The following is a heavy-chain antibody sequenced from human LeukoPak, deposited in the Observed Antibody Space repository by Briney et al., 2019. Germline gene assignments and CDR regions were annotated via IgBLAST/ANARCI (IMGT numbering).Heavy chain of an antibody. CDR3: ARGCGVGSCYLQLDY. D-gene: IGHD2-15*01. CDR2: ISYDGSNK. J-gene: IGHJ4*02. CDR1: GFTFSSYW. Sequence: LAGGSLRLSCVASGFTFSSYWMSWVRQAPGKGLEWVAVISYDGSNKYYADSVKGRFTISRDNSKNTLYLQMNSLRAEDTAVYYCARGCGVGSCYLQLDYWGQGTLVTVSS. V-gene: IGHV3-30*03.